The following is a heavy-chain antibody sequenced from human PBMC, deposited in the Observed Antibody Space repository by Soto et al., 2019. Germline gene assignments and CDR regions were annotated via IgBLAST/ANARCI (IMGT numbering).Heavy chain of an antibody. Sequence: GGSLRLSCAASGFTFSSYEMNWVRQAPGKGLEWVSYISSSGSTIYYADSVKGRFTISRDNAKNSLYLQMNSLRAEDTAVYYCARDRGPHLYDYWGQGTLVTVSS. CDR3: ARDRGPHLYDY. CDR1: GFTFSSYE. CDR2: ISSSGSTI. D-gene: IGHD3-10*01. V-gene: IGHV3-48*03. J-gene: IGHJ4*02.